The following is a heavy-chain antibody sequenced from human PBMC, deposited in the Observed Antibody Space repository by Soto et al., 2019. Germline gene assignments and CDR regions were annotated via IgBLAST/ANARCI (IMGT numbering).Heavy chain of an antibody. D-gene: IGHD3-10*01. CDR1: GGSISSGGYY. CDR3: ARTTMVDFSGRVDLRRDAFDI. J-gene: IGHJ3*02. Sequence: SETLSLTCTVSGGSISSGGYYWSWIRQHPGKGLEWIGYIYYSGSTYYNPSLKSRVTISVDTSKNQFSLKLSSVTAADTAVYYCARTTMVDFSGRVDLRRDAFDIWGQGTMVTVSS. CDR2: IYYSGST. V-gene: IGHV4-31*03.